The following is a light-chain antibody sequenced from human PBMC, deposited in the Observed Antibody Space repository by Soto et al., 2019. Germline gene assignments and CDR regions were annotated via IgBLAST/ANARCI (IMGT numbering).Light chain of an antibody. CDR2: GAF. V-gene: IGKV1-39*01. CDR1: QSISSY. Sequence: DIQMTQSPSSLSASVGDRVTITCRASQSISSYLNWYQQKPGKAPKFLMYGAFSLQSGVPSRFSGSGSGTDFTLTISSLQLEDFATYYCQQSYGSPTFGGGTKVDIK. J-gene: IGKJ4*01. CDR3: QQSYGSPT.